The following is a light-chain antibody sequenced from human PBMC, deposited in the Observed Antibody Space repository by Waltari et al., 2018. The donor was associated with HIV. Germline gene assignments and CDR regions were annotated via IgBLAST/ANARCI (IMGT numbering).Light chain of an antibody. V-gene: IGLV1-47*01. CDR2: RND. CDR3: AAWDDSLSGYV. Sequence: QSVLTQPPSASGTPGQRVTISCSGGSSNIGSNYVFWYQLLPGTAPKLPAYRNDQRPSGVPDRLSGSKSGTSASLAISGLRSEDEADYYCAAWDDSLSGYVFGTVTKVTVL. J-gene: IGLJ1*01. CDR1: SSNIGSNY.